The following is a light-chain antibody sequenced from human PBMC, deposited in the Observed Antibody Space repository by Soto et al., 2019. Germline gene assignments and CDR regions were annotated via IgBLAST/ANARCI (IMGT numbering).Light chain of an antibody. J-gene: IGKJ5*01. V-gene: IGKV3-20*01. Sequence: IFLTQSPVPLSLPPGERATLSCRASQSVTNNYLAWYQQKPGQAPRLLIDGASSRATGVPDRFSGTGSGTDFTLTISRLEPEDFAVFYCQQYGNSPITFGQGTRLEIK. CDR1: QSVTNNY. CDR2: GAS. CDR3: QQYGNSPIT.